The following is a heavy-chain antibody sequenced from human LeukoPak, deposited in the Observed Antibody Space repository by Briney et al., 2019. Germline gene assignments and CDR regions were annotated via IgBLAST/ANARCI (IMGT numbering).Heavy chain of an antibody. CDR1: GGSFSGYY. V-gene: IGHV4-34*01. CDR2: INHSGST. J-gene: IGHJ6*03. Sequence: SETLSLTCAVYGGSFSGYYWRWIRQPPGKGLEWIGEINHSGSTNYNPSLKSRVTISVDTSKNQFSLKLSSVTAADTAVYYCARVKGNMVRGVIIRRYYYYYMDVWGKGTTVTVSS. CDR3: ARVKGNMVRGVIIRRYYYYYMDV. D-gene: IGHD3-10*01.